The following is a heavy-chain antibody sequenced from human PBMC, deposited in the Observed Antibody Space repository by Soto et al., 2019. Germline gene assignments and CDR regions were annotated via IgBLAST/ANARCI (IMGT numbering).Heavy chain of an antibody. CDR2: MNPNNGNT. CDR3: AKGPRNWGVDH. Sequence: QVQLVQSGAEVKKPGASVKVSCKASGYTFIDYDINWFRQATGQGLEWMGWMNPNNGNTGYAQNFQGRVTMTRSTSISTAYMELSTPRSEDTAVYYCAKGPRNWGVDHWGQGTLVIVS. J-gene: IGHJ4*02. V-gene: IGHV1-8*01. D-gene: IGHD7-27*01. CDR1: GYTFIDYD.